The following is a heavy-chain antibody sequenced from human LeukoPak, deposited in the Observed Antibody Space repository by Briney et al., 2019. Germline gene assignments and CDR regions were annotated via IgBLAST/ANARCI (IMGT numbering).Heavy chain of an antibody. CDR3: AREDISSTSGAGSFDM. Sequence: ASVRVSCKASGYTFTTYAMSWVRQAPGQGLEWVGGIIPTFRTANYAQKFQGRVTITTDESTSAAYMELSSLRSEDTAMYYCAREDISSTSGAGSFDMWGQGTMVTVS. V-gene: IGHV1-69*05. CDR1: GYTFTTYA. J-gene: IGHJ3*02. CDR2: IIPTFRTA. D-gene: IGHD6-6*01.